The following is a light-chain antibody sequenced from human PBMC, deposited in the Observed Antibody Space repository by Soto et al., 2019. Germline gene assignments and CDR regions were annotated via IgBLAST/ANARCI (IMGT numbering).Light chain of an antibody. V-gene: IGLV1-36*01. Sequence: QPVLTQPPSMSEAPRQRVTISCSGSSSNIGDNAVNWYQQLPGKAPKLLIYYNDQLPSGVSVRFSGSRSGTSASLAISGLQSEDEATYYCATWDGSLNGWVFGGGTKLTVL. CDR2: YND. CDR3: ATWDGSLNGWV. J-gene: IGLJ3*02. CDR1: SSNIGDNA.